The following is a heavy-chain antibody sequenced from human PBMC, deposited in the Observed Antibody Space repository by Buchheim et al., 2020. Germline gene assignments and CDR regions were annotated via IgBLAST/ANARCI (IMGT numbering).Heavy chain of an antibody. CDR3: ARRAVELGY. CDR2: IATNTGET. Sequence: QVQLVQSGAELKKPGASVKVSCKATGFPFLNFGISWVRQAPGQGLEWMGYIATNTGETRYARNLRDRLTITTDSSTDTAFLELRSLTSDDTALYYCARRAVELGYWGQGT. J-gene: IGHJ4*02. CDR1: GFPFLNFG. D-gene: IGHD6-19*01. V-gene: IGHV1-18*01.